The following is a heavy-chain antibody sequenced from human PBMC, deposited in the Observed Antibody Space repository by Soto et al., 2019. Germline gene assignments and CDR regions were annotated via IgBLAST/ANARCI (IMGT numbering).Heavy chain of an antibody. D-gene: IGHD4-17*01. Sequence: EVQLVQSGADMKKPGATANISCKISGSTFTDYYIHWVQQAPGKGPQWVGLVDPGDGAATYAEKFQGTVTITADTSTDTTFLELRSLRSEDTAVYYCATGGDYELDFWGQGTLVTVSS. CDR1: GSTFTDYY. CDR2: VDPGDGAA. J-gene: IGHJ4*02. V-gene: IGHV1-69-2*01. CDR3: ATGGDYELDF.